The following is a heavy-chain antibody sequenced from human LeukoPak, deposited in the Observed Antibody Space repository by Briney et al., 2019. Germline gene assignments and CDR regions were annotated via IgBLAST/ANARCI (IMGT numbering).Heavy chain of an antibody. V-gene: IGHV4-39*01. D-gene: IGHD6-13*01. J-gene: IGHJ4*02. CDR1: GGSISSSSYY. CDR3: ARQGGIAAAGRIDY. Sequence: SETLSLTCTVSGGSISSSSYYWGWIRQPPGKGLEWIGSIYYSGSTYYNPSLKSRVTISVDTSRNQFSLKLSSVTAADTAVYYCARQGGIAAAGRIDYWGQGTLVTVSS. CDR2: IYYSGST.